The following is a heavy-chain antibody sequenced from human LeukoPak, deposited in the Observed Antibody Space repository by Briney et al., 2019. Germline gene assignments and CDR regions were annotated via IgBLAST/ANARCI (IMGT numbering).Heavy chain of an antibody. D-gene: IGHD4-17*01. CDR2: IIPIFGTA. J-gene: IGHJ4*03. CDR1: GGTFSSYA. V-gene: IGHV1-69*13. Sequence: ASVKVSCKASGGTFSSYAISWVRQAPGQGLEWMGGIIPIFGTANYAQKFQGRVTITADESTSTAYMELSSLRSEDTAVYYCASTGHDYGDYVFDYWGQGTTVTVSS. CDR3: ASTGHDYGDYVFDY.